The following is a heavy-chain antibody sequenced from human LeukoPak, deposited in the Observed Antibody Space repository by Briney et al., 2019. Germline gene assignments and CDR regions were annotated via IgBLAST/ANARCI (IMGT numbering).Heavy chain of an antibody. Sequence: SVKVSCKASGGTFSSYAISWVRQAPGQGLEWMGGIIPIFGTANYAQKFQGRVTITADKSTSTAYMELSSLRSEDTAVYYCARGSTVPGGRYCSSTSCYVDVWGKGTTVTVSS. CDR2: IIPIFGTA. D-gene: IGHD2-2*01. CDR3: ARGSTVPGGRYCSSTSCYVDV. J-gene: IGHJ6*04. V-gene: IGHV1-69*06. CDR1: GGTFSSYA.